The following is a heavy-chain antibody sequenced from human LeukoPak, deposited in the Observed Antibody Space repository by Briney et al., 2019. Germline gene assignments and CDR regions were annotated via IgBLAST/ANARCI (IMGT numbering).Heavy chain of an antibody. Sequence: SETLSLTCTVSGASISSYYWSWVRQPAGEGLEWIGRIYTSGSINYKPSLKSRVTMSVDTSKNQFSLKLTSVTAADTAVYYCARDGVENSSWYPLDSWGPGTLVTASS. CDR2: IYTSGSI. D-gene: IGHD6-13*01. J-gene: IGHJ4*02. CDR1: GASISSYY. V-gene: IGHV4-4*07. CDR3: ARDGVENSSWYPLDS.